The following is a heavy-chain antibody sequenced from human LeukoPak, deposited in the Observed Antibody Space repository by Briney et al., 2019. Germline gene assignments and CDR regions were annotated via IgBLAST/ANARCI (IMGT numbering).Heavy chain of an antibody. J-gene: IGHJ4*02. V-gene: IGHV3-7*01. CDR1: GFSFSTYW. CDR2: IKGDESAR. D-gene: IGHD1-26*01. Sequence: GGSLRLSCAASGFSFSTYWMAWVRQAPGKGLEWVANIKGDESARHQADSVKGRFTISRDNAQKSVYLQMSSLGREDTAVYYCARDVGGSLGYWGQGTLVTVSS. CDR3: ARDVGGSLGY.